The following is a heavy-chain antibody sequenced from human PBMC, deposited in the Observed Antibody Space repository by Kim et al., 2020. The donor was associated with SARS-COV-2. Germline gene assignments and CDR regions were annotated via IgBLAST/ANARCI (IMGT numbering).Heavy chain of an antibody. CDR3: ARGGYYDSSGYYAFDI. V-gene: IGHV4-34*01. Sequence: SLKSRVTISVDTSKNQFSLKLSSVTAADTAVYYCARGGYYDSSGYYAFDIWGQGTMVTVSS. J-gene: IGHJ3*02. D-gene: IGHD3-22*01.